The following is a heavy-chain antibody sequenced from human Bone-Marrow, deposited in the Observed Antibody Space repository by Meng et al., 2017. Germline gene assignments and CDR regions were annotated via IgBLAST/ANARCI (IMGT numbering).Heavy chain of an antibody. CDR2: VNSDGSGT. J-gene: IGHJ4*02. V-gene: IGHV3-74*01. CDR3: ARDLAYGGHD. Sequence: GESLKISCAASGFSFNNAWMHWVRQAPGKGLVWVSYVNSDGSGTTYADSVKGRFTISRDNAKNTLYLQMNSLRVEDTALYYCARDLAYGGHDWGQGTLVTVSS. D-gene: IGHD4-23*01. CDR1: GFSFNNAW.